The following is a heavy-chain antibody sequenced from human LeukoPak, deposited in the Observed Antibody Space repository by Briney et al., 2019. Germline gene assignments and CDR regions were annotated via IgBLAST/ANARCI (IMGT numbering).Heavy chain of an antibody. V-gene: IGHV3-7*01. D-gene: IGHD2-15*01. J-gene: IGHJ6*03. Sequence: PGGSLRLSCAASGFILSNNWMSGVRQAPGKGLEWVSNIKDDGGEKNYVDSVKGRFIISRDNVKNSLYLQRNSLRDEDTAVYYCARDFGYCMGGSCYTRMDVWGKGTTVTVSS. CDR1: GFILSNNW. CDR2: IKDDGGEK. CDR3: ARDFGYCMGGSCYTRMDV.